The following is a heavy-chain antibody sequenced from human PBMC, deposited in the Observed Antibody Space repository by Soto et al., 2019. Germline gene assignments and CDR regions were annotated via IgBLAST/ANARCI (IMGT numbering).Heavy chain of an antibody. CDR1: GFTLSDYY. CDR2: ISSSSSYT. Sequence: GGSLRLSCAASGFTLSDYYMSWIRQAPGKGLEWVSYISSSSSYTNYADSVKGRFTISRDNAKNSLYLQMNSLRAEDTAVYYCARTVTNIYYYGMDVWGQGTTVTVSS. CDR3: ARTVTNIYYYGMDV. J-gene: IGHJ6*02. D-gene: IGHD4-4*01. V-gene: IGHV3-11*06.